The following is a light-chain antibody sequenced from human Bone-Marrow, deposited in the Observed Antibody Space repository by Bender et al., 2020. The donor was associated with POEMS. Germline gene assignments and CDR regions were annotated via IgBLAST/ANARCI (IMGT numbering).Light chain of an antibody. J-gene: IGLJ3*02. CDR2: EDI. CDR3: FSTDKTGNHRV. V-gene: IGLV3-10*01. Sequence: SYELTQPPSVSVSPGQTAKITCSGDSLPTKYTFWYQQRSGQAPVLVIFEDIKRPSGTPARFSGSKSGTTATLTISEAQVEDEADYYCFSTDKTGNHRVFGGGTKVTVV. CDR1: SLPTKY.